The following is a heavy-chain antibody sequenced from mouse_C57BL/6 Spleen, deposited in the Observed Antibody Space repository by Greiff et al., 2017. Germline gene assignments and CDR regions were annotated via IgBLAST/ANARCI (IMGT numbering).Heavy chain of an antibody. CDR1: GYTFTDYN. V-gene: IGHV1-18*01. CDR2: INPNNGGT. Sequence: EVQLQESGPELVKPGASVKIPCKASGYTFTDYNMDWVKQSHGKSLEWIGDINPNNGGTIYNQKFKGKATLTVDKSSSTAYMELRSLTSEDTAVYYCARDYSNYEGSFAYWGQGTLVTVSA. CDR3: ARDYSNYEGSFAY. D-gene: IGHD2-5*01. J-gene: IGHJ3*01.